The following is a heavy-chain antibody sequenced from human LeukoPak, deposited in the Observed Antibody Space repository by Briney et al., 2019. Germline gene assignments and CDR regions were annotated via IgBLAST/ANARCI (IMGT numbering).Heavy chain of an antibody. CDR2: IYYSGST. V-gene: IGHV4-39*07. Sequence: SETLSLTCTVSGGSISSSSYYWGWIRLPPGKGLEWIGSIYYSGSTYYNPSLKSRVTISVDTSKNQFSLKLSSVTAADTAVYYCARVGQWLVPYYYYYMDVWGKGTTVTVSS. CDR1: GGSISSSSYY. D-gene: IGHD6-19*01. CDR3: ARVGQWLVPYYYYYMDV. J-gene: IGHJ6*03.